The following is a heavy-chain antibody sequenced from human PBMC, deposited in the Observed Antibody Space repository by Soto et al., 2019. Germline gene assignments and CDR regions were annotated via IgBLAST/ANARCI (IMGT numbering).Heavy chain of an antibody. Sequence: ASVKVSCKVSGYTLTKLSMHWVRQTPGKGLEWMGGFDPEDGETIYAQKFQDRVIMTEDTSTDTAYMEVSSLRSEDTAIYYCATDSARGSSFDYWGQGTLVTVSS. CDR2: FDPEDGET. J-gene: IGHJ4*02. CDR3: ATDSARGSSFDY. V-gene: IGHV1-24*01. D-gene: IGHD6-6*01. CDR1: GYTLTKLS.